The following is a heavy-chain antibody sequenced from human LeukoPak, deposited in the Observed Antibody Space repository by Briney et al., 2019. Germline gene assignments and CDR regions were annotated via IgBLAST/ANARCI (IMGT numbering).Heavy chain of an antibody. CDR1: GYTFTGYY. D-gene: IGHD6-13*01. Sequence: ASVKVSCKASGYTFTGYYMHWVRQAPGQGLEWMGWINPNSGGTNYAQKFQGRVTMTRDTSISTAYMELSRLRSDDTAVYYCAREYLKAAAGTSGYWGQGTLVTVSS. CDR2: INPNSGGT. J-gene: IGHJ4*02. V-gene: IGHV1-2*02. CDR3: AREYLKAAAGTSGY.